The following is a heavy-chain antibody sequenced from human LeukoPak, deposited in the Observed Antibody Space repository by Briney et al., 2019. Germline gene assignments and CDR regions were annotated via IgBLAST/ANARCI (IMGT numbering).Heavy chain of an antibody. J-gene: IGHJ5*02. CDR2: IIPIFGTA. CDR1: GGTFSSYA. V-gene: IGHV1-69*13. D-gene: IGHD2-2*02. CDR3: ARGVVPAAIFDGFDP. Sequence: ASVKVSCKASGGTFSSYAISWVRQAPGQGFEWMGGIIPIFGTANYAQKFQGRVTITADESTSTAYMELSSLRSEDTAVYYCARGVVPAAIFDGFDPWGQGTLVTVSS.